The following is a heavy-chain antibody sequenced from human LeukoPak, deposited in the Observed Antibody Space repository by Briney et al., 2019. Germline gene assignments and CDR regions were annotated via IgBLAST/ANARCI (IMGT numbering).Heavy chain of an antibody. CDR2: ISYDGSNK. CDR1: GFTFSSYG. CDR3: AKVPYGDSYMYNFDY. V-gene: IGHV3-30*19. D-gene: IGHD4-17*01. Sequence: GGSLRLSCAASGFTFSSYGMHWVRQAPGKGLEWVAVISYDGSNKYYADSVKGRFTISRDNSKNTLYLQMNSLRAEDTAVYYCAKVPYGDSYMYNFDYWGQGTLVTVSS. J-gene: IGHJ4*02.